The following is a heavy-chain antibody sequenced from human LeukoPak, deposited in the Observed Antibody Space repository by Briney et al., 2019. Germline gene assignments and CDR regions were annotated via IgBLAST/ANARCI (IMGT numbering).Heavy chain of an antibody. D-gene: IGHD6-19*01. Sequence: GGSLRLSCAASGFAFATYAIHWVRQAPGKGLEWVSSISSSSSYIYYADSVKGRFTISRDNAKNSLYLQMNSLRAEDTAVYYCARSPYSSGWPSRWGQGTLVTVSS. J-gene: IGHJ4*02. CDR2: ISSSSSYI. CDR1: GFAFATYA. V-gene: IGHV3-21*01. CDR3: ARSPYSSGWPSR.